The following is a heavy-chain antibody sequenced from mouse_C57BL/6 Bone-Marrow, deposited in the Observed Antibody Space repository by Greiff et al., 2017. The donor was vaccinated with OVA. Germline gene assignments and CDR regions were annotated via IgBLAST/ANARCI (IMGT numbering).Heavy chain of an antibody. Sequence: EVQLQQSGAELVRPGASVKLSCTASGFNIKDDYMHWVKQRPEQGLEWIGWIDPENGDTEYASKFQGKATITADTSSNTAYLQLSSLTSEDTAVYYCTIYDGSSLYAMDYWGQGTSVTVSS. CDR3: TIYDGSSLYAMDY. J-gene: IGHJ4*01. CDR1: GFNIKDDY. V-gene: IGHV14-4*01. D-gene: IGHD1-1*01. CDR2: IDPENGDT.